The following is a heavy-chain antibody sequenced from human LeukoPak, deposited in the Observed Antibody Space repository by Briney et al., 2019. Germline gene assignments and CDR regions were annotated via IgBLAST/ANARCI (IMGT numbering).Heavy chain of an antibody. CDR1: GYTFTTYD. V-gene: IGHV1-8*03. CDR2: MNPNSGNT. J-gene: IGHJ3*02. Sequence: ASVKVSCKASGYTFTTYDINWVRQATGQGLEWMGWMNPNSGNTGYAQKFQGRVTITRNTSISTAYMELSSLRSEDTAVYYCARDHVGKPSYAFDIWGQGTMVTVSS. D-gene: IGHD3-10*01. CDR3: ARDHVGKPSYAFDI.